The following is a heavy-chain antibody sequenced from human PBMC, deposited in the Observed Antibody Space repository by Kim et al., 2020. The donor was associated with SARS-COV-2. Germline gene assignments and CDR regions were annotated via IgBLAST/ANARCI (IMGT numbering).Heavy chain of an antibody. V-gene: IGHV4-59*13. Sequence: SETLSLTCTVSGGSISSYYWSWIRQPPGKGLEWIGYIYYSGSTNYNPSLKSRVTISVDTSKNQFSLKLSSVTAADTAVYYCARGGGYSYGRWDYYGMDVWGQGTPVTVSS. CDR1: GGSISSYY. CDR3: ARGGGYSYGRWDYYGMDV. D-gene: IGHD5-18*01. CDR2: IYYSGST. J-gene: IGHJ6*02.